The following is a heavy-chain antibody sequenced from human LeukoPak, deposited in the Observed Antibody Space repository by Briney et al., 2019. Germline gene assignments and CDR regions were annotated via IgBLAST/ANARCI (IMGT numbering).Heavy chain of an antibody. CDR3: ARESSRDCRTTSCYEVFDP. V-gene: IGHV4-4*07. D-gene: IGHD2-2*01. CDR2: IYSRGST. CDR1: GGSISSYY. Sequence: SETLSLTCTVSGGSISSYYWSWIRQPAGKGLEWIGRIYSRGSTNYNPSLKSRVTMSVDTSKNQFSLKLSSVTAADTAVYYCARESSRDCRTTSCYEVFDPWGQGTLVTVSS. J-gene: IGHJ5*02.